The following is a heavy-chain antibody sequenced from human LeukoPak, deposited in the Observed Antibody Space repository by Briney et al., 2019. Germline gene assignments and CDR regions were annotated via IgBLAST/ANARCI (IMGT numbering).Heavy chain of an antibody. CDR3: AGGVTYYYGSGTYYSRKDAFDI. CDR1: GGSFSGYY. J-gene: IGHJ3*02. Sequence: PSETLSLTCAVYGGSFSGYYWSWIRQPPGKGLEWIGEINYSGSTNYNPSLKSRVTISVDTSKNQFSLKLSSVTAADTAVYYCAGGVTYYYGSGTYYSRKDAFDIWGQGTMVTVSS. CDR2: INYSGST. V-gene: IGHV4-34*01. D-gene: IGHD3-10*01.